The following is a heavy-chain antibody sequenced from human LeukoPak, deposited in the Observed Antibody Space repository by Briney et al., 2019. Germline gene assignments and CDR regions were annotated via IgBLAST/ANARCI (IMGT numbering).Heavy chain of an antibody. CDR1: GFTFTSYW. CDR2: IKQDGSEK. Sequence: GGSLRLSCVASGFTFTSYWMSWARQAPGKGLEWVANIKQDGSEKYCVDSVKGRFTISRDNTKNSLYLQMNSLRAEDTAVYYCARERTGALDYWGQGTLVTVSS. D-gene: IGHD7-27*01. J-gene: IGHJ4*02. CDR3: ARERTGALDY. V-gene: IGHV3-7*01.